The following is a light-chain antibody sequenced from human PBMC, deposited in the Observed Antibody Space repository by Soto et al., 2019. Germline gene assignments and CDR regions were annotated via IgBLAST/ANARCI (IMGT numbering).Light chain of an antibody. CDR2: TND. V-gene: IGLV1-47*02. CDR3: SSYTTSTTLIV. Sequence: QSVLTQPPSASGTPGQRVTISCSGRFSNIGSNYVYWYQQLPGTAPKLLIFTNDQRTSGVPGRFSGSKSGTSASLAISGLRSEDEADYYCSSYTTSTTLIVFGGGTKLTVL. CDR1: FSNIGSNY. J-gene: IGLJ2*01.